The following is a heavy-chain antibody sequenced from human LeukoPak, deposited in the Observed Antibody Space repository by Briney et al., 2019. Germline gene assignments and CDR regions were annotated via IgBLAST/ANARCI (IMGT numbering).Heavy chain of an antibody. J-gene: IGHJ3*02. D-gene: IGHD3-10*01. Sequence: PSETLSLTCTVSGGSISSGGYYWSWIRQHPGTGLEWIGYIYYSGSTYYNPSLKSRVTISVDTSKNQLPLKLSSVTAADTAVYYCARDKDGSGWRDIWGQGTMVTVSS. V-gene: IGHV4-31*03. CDR3: ARDKDGSGWRDI. CDR2: IYYSGST. CDR1: GGSISSGGYY.